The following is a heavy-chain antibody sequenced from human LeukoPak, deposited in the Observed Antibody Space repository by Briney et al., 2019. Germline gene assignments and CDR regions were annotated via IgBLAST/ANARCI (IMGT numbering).Heavy chain of an antibody. J-gene: IGHJ4*02. CDR2: ISGSAYTK. V-gene: IGHV3-23*01. Sequence: PGGALRLSCAASGFTFSAYSMTWVRQAPGKGLEWVSVISGSAYTKHYGDSVRGRFTISRDNSKNTLYLQMNSLRAEDTAVYYCAKDSNGDYPLYFDYWGQGTLVTVSS. CDR3: AKDSNGDYPLYFDY. CDR1: GFTFSAYS. D-gene: IGHD4-17*01.